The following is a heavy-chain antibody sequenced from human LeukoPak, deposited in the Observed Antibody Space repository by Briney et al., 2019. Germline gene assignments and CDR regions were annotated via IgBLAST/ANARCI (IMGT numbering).Heavy chain of an antibody. CDR2: IIPIFGTA. Sequence: SVKVSCKASGGTFSSYAISWVRQAPGQGLEWMGRIIPIFGTANYAQKFQGRVTITTDESTSTAYMELSSLRSEDTAVYYCARKDSYDSSEVYFQHWGQGSLVTVSS. CDR3: ARKDSYDSSEVYFQH. CDR1: GGTFSSYA. D-gene: IGHD3-22*01. J-gene: IGHJ1*01. V-gene: IGHV1-69*05.